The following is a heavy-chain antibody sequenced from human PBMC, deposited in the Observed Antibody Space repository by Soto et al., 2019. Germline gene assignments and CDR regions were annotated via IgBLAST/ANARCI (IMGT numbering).Heavy chain of an antibody. CDR2: INHSGST. Sequence: SETLSLTCAVYGGSFSGYYWSWIRQPPGKGLEWIGEINHSGSTNYNPSLKSRLTISVDTSKNQFSLKLSSVTAADTAVYYCASGITGTRGYYYYMDVWGKGTTVTVSS. CDR3: ASGITGTRGYYYYMDV. V-gene: IGHV4-34*01. D-gene: IGHD1-7*01. J-gene: IGHJ6*03. CDR1: GGSFSGYY.